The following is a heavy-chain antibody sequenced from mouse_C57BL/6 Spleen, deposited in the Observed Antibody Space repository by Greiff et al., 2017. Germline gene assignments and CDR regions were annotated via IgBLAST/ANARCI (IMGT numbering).Heavy chain of an antibody. J-gene: IGHJ2*01. CDR3: ARDRHYYGSRGLLDD. V-gene: IGHV3-6*01. CDR1: GYSITSGYY. D-gene: IGHD1-1*01. Sequence: EVKLVESGPGLVKPSQSLSLTCSVTGYSITSGYYWNWIRQFPGNKLEWMGYISYDGSNNYNPSLKNRISITRDTSKNQFFLKLNSVTTEDTATYYCARDRHYYGSRGLLDDWGQGTTLTVSS. CDR2: ISYDGSN.